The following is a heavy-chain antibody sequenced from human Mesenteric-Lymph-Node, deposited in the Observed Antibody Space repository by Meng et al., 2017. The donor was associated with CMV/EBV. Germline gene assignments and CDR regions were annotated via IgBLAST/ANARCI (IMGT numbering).Heavy chain of an antibody. V-gene: IGHV4-39*07. CDR1: GGSISSSSYY. CDR2: IFYSGST. CDR3: ARDGCTSCYKSGVVDHYYYGMDL. Sequence: SETLSLTCTVSGGSISSSSYYWGWIRQPPGKGLERIGSIFYSGSTYYNPSLKSRVIISVDTSKNRFSLKLSSVTAADTAIYYCARDGCTSCYKSGVVDHYYYGMDLWGQGTAVTVSS. J-gene: IGHJ6*02. D-gene: IGHD2-2*02.